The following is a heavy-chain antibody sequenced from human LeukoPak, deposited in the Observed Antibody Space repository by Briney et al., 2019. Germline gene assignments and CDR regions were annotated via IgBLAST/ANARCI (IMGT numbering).Heavy chain of an antibody. CDR2: MSYDGSNT. Sequence: GGSLRLSCAASGFTFSSYAMHWVRQAPGKGLEWVALMSYDGSNTYYTDSVKGRFTISRDNSKNTLYLQMNSLRTEDTAVYYCAKATLRDKFIGSSSFDYWGQGTLVTVSS. D-gene: IGHD1-26*01. V-gene: IGHV3-30-3*01. CDR3: AKATLRDKFIGSSSFDY. CDR1: GFTFSSYA. J-gene: IGHJ4*02.